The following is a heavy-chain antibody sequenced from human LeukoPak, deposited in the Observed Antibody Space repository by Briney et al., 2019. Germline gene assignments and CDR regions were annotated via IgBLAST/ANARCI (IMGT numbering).Heavy chain of an antibody. CDR2: IYYGGST. V-gene: IGHV4-39*07. D-gene: IGHD3-10*01. J-gene: IGHJ4*02. CDR1: GDSISSNNYY. Sequence: SETLSLTCTVSGDSISSNNYYWGWIRQPPGKGLEWIGSIYYGGSTYLNPSLKSRVTISVDTSKNQFSLKLSSVTAADTAVYYCARAMVQGVPTPFAYWGQGTLVTVSS. CDR3: ARAMVQGVPTPFAY.